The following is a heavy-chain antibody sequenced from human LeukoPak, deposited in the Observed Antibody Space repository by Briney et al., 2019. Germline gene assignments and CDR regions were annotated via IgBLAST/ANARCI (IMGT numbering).Heavy chain of an antibody. CDR1: GGSISSYY. J-gene: IGHJ4*02. D-gene: IGHD3-10*01. CDR2: IYYSGST. CDR3: ARTGNTMVRGVIDY. V-gene: IGHV4-59*12. Sequence: SETLSLTCTVSGGSISSYYWNWIRQPPGRGLEWIGYIYYSGSTNYNPSLKSRITMSVDTSKNQFSLKLSSVTAADTAVYYCARTGNTMVRGVIDYWGQGTLVTVSS.